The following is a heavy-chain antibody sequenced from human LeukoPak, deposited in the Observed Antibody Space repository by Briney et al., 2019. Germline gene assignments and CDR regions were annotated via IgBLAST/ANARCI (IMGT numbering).Heavy chain of an antibody. CDR1: GFTFSNYD. CDR2: MRNDGSQI. J-gene: IGHJ3*02. CDR3: AKDMGRRIFGVAYDAFDI. V-gene: IGHV3-30*02. Sequence: GGSLRLSCVASGFTFSNYDMHWVRQAPGKGLEWVASMRNDGSQIYHADSVKGRFTISRDNSKNTLYLQMNSLRVEDTAIYYCAKDMGRRIFGVAYDAFDIWGQGTMVTVSS. D-gene: IGHD3-3*01.